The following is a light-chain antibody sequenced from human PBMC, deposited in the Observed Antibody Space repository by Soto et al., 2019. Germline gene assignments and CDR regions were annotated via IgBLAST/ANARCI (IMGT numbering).Light chain of an antibody. J-gene: IGKJ1*01. V-gene: IGKV1-17*03. CDR3: LHHISFPWT. CDR2: AAS. Sequence: DIQMTQSPSAMSASVGDRVTITCRASQDIRNSLAWFQQKPGKVPKRLIHAASSVQSGVPSRFIGGRSGTEFNITVSSLQREDFGNYYWLHHISFPWTFGQGTKVEIK. CDR1: QDIRNS.